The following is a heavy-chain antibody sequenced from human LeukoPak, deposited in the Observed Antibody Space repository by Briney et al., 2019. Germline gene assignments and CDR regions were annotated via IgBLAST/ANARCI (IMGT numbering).Heavy chain of an antibody. D-gene: IGHD3-10*01. J-gene: IGHJ5*02. Sequence: ASVKVSCKASGYTFTSYGISWVRQAPGQGLEWMGLINPTGSSTLYAQKFQGRVTMTRDMSTSTDYMELSSLRSEDTAIYYCARDNSVGDIAWWFDPWGQGTLVTVSS. CDR1: GYTFTSYG. CDR3: ARDNSVGDIAWWFDP. V-gene: IGHV1-46*01. CDR2: INPTGSST.